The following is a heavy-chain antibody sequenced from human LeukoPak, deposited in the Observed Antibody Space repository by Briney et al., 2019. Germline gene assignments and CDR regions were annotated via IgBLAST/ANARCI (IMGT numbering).Heavy chain of an antibody. Sequence: ASVKVSCKASGGTFSSYAISWVRQAPGQGLEWMGWISAYNGNTSYAQNFQGRVTMTTDTSTSTAYMELRSLRSEDTAVYYCARGPRAAADDYWGQGTLVTVSS. D-gene: IGHD6-13*01. CDR2: ISAYNGNT. CDR1: GGTFSSYA. V-gene: IGHV1-18*01. J-gene: IGHJ4*02. CDR3: ARGPRAAADDY.